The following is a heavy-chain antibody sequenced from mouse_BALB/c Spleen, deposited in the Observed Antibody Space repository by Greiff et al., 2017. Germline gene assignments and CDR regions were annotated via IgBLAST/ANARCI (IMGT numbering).Heavy chain of an antibody. J-gene: IGHJ3*01. Sequence: EVQRVESGGGLVQPGGSMKLSCVASGFTFSNYWMNWVRQSPEKGLEWVAEIRLKSNNYATHYAESVKGRFTISRDDSKSSVYLQMNNLRAEDTGIYYCTRDDGYAWFAYWGQGTLVTVSA. V-gene: IGHV6-6*02. CDR3: TRDDGYAWFAY. CDR2: IRLKSNNYAT. D-gene: IGHD2-3*01. CDR1: GFTFSNYW.